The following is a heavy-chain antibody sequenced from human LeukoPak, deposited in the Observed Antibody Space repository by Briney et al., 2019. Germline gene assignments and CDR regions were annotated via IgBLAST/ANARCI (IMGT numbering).Heavy chain of an antibody. D-gene: IGHD3-16*02. CDR3: ARGGYDYVWGSYRSRLKRFDY. Sequence: PSETLSLTCTVSGGSISSSSYYWGWIRQPPGKGLEWIGSIYYSGSTYYNPSLKSRVTISVDTSKNQFSLKLSSVTAADTAVYYCARGGYDYVWGSYRSRLKRFDYWGQGTLVTVSS. CDR1: GGSISSSSYY. CDR2: IYYSGST. V-gene: IGHV4-39*01. J-gene: IGHJ4*02.